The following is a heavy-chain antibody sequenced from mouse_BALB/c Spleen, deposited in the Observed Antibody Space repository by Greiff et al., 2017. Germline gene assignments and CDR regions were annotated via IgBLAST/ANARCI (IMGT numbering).Heavy chain of an antibody. J-gene: IGHJ1*01. V-gene: IGHV2-6-7*01. CDR3: AREAKGRYFDV. CDR2: IWGDGST. D-gene: IGHD1-3*01. Sequence: VKLMASGPGLVAPSQSLSITCTVSGFSLTGYGVNWVRQPPGKGLEWLGRIWGDGSTDYNSALKSSLSISKDNSKSQVFLKMNSLQTDDTARYSCAREAKGRYFDVWGAGTTVTVSA. CDR1: GFSLTGYG.